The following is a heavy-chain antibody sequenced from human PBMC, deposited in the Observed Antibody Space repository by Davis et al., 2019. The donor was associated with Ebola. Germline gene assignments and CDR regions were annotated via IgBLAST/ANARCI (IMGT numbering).Heavy chain of an antibody. J-gene: IGHJ4*02. CDR2: LSAFSGNQ. CDR1: GYTFTSSG. Sequence: AASVKVSCKASGYTFTSSGISWVRQAPGQGLEWRGCLSAFSGNQTYAQKHQGRVSMTTDTSTSTAYMELRSLRSDDTAVYYCARRDYGDYGALWGQGTLVTVSS. D-gene: IGHD4-17*01. CDR3: ARRDYGDYGAL. V-gene: IGHV1-18*01.